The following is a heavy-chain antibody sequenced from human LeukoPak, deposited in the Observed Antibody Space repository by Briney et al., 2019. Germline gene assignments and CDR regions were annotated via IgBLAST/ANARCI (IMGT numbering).Heavy chain of an antibody. CDR2: IRYDESKT. Sequence: GGSLRLSCAASGFTFSSYGMHCFRHAPAKGLEWVAFIRYDESKTFYGDSVKGRFTVSRDNSKNTLYLQMNSLRAEDTAVYYCAKSHLPNSYSGTYYCDYWGQGPQVTVSS. V-gene: IGHV3-30*02. CDR1: GFTFSSYG. D-gene: IGHD1-26*01. CDR3: AKSHLPNSYSGTYYCDY. J-gene: IGHJ4*02.